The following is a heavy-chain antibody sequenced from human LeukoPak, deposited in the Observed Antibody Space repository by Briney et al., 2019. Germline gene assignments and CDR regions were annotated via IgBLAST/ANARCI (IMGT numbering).Heavy chain of an antibody. CDR2: INPNSGGT. CDR3: ARDPDRYSSSWYNWFDP. Sequence: ASMKVSCKASGYTFTGYYMHWVRQAPGQGLEWMGWINPNSGGTNYAQKFQGRVTMTRDTSISTAYMELSSLRSEDTAAYYCARDPDRYSSSWYNWFDPWGQGTLVTVSS. CDR1: GYTFTGYY. V-gene: IGHV1-2*02. D-gene: IGHD6-13*01. J-gene: IGHJ5*02.